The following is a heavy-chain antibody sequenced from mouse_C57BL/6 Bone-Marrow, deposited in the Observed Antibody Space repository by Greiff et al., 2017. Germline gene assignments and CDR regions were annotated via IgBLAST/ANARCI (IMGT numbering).Heavy chain of an antibody. CDR1: GFNIKDDY. CDR3: TTFITTVVADY. J-gene: IGHJ2*01. D-gene: IGHD1-1*01. CDR2: IDPENGDT. Sequence: EVKLVESGAELVRPGASVKLSCTASGFNIKDDYMHWVKQRPEQGLEWIGWIDPENGDTEYASKFQGKATITADTSSNTAYLQLSSLTSEDTAVDYCTTFITTVVADYWGQGTTLTVSS. V-gene: IGHV14-4*01.